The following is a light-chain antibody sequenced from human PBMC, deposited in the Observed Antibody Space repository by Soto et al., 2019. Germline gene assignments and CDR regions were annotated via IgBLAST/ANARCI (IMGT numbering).Light chain of an antibody. Sequence: EIVLTQSPGTLSLSPGERATLSCRASQSVSSSRLAWYQQKPGQAPRLLIYDASIRATGIRDRFSGSVSGAACTLTITSLEPEDFAVYLCHQYATLGTVGQGTKVEVK. CDR1: QSVSSSR. CDR2: DAS. J-gene: IGKJ1*01. CDR3: HQYATLGT. V-gene: IGKV3-20*01.